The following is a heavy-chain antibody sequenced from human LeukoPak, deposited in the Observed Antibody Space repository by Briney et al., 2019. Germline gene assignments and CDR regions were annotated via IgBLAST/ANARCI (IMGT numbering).Heavy chain of an antibody. CDR2: IYTSGST. J-gene: IGHJ6*03. D-gene: IGHD6-13*01. V-gene: IGHV4-4*09. CDR1: GGSISSSY. CDR3: ARQIAAPGNYYYYMDV. Sequence: SETLSLTCTVSGGSISSSYWTWIRQPPGKGLEWIGHIYTSGSTDYNPSLKSRVTISVDTSKNQFSLKLTSVTAADTAMYYCARQIAAPGNYYYYMDVWGKGTTVTVSS.